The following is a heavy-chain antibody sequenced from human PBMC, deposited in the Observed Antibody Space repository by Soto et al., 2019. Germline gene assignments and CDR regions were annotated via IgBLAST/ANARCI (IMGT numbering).Heavy chain of an antibody. CDR3: AKPWGQGIIKPAYFDY. Sequence: PGGSLRLSCAASGFPLRSYAMSWVRQSPGKGLEWVSTISNSDGGTYYSDSVKGRFNISRDKSKNTLYLQMDSLGAEDTAVYYCAKPWGQGIIKPAYFDYWGKGTLVTVSS. CDR1: GFPLRSYA. J-gene: IGHJ4*02. D-gene: IGHD3-10*01. V-gene: IGHV3-23*01. CDR2: ISNSDGGT.